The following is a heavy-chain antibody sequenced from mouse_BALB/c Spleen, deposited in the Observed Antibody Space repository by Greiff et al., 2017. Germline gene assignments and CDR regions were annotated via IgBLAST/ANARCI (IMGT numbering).Heavy chain of an antibody. CDR1: GYTFTDYE. CDR2: IDPETGGT. Sequence: QVQLKESGAELVRPGASVTLSCKASGYTFTDYEMHWVKQTPVHGLEWIGAIDPETGGTAYNQKFKGKATLTADKSSSTAYMELRSLTSEDSAVYYCTRNWFAYWGQGTLVTVSA. CDR3: TRNWFAY. V-gene: IGHV1-15*01. J-gene: IGHJ3*01.